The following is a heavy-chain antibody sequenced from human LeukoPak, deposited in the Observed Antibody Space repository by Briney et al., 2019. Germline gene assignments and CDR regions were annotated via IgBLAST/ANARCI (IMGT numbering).Heavy chain of an antibody. V-gene: IGHV3-23*01. CDR3: AKGPTLATATTD. J-gene: IGHJ4*02. Sequence: GGSLRLSCAGSGFTFSSYAMSWVRQSPGKGLEWVSGISGSGTGTSYADSVKGRFTISKDNSKSTLYLQMNSLKFEDTAVYYCAKGPTLATATTDWGQGTLVTVSS. CDR1: GFTFSSYA. D-gene: IGHD1-26*01. CDR2: ISGSGTGT.